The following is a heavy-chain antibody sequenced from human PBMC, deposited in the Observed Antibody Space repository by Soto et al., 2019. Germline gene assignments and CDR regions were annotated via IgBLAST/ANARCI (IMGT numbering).Heavy chain of an antibody. D-gene: IGHD3-22*01. J-gene: IGHJ4*02. CDR3: ATDYYDSSGYYSLWAFFDY. V-gene: IGHV1-69*13. Sequence: ASVKVSCKASGGTFSSYAISWVRQAPGQGLEWMGGIIPIFGTANYAQKFQGRVTITADESTSTAYMELSSLRSEDTAVYYCATDYYDSSGYYSLWAFFDYWGQGTLVTVSS. CDR1: GGTFSSYA. CDR2: IIPIFGTA.